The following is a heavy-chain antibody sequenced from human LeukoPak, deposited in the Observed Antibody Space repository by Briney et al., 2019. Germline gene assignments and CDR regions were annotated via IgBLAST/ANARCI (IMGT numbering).Heavy chain of an antibody. Sequence: SETLSLTCTVSGGSISTGSYYCSWIRQPAGKGLEWIGRIYTSGSTNYNPSLKSRVTTSVDTSKNQFSLKLSSVTAADTAVYYCARVLVGTTDYYYYMDVWGKGTTVAVSS. CDR2: IYTSGST. V-gene: IGHV4-61*02. D-gene: IGHD1-26*01. J-gene: IGHJ6*03. CDR1: GGSISTGSYY. CDR3: ARVLVGTTDYYYYMDV.